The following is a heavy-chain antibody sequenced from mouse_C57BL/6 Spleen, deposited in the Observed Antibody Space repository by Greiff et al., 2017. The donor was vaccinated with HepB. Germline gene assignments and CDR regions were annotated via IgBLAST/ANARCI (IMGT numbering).Heavy chain of an antibody. J-gene: IGHJ3*01. CDR1: GFSLPSYG. CDR2: LWSGGST. Sequence: VKLMESGPGLVQPSQSLSITCTVSGFSLPSYGVHWVRQSPGKGLEWLGVLWSGGSTNYNAAFMSRLSITKDNSKSQVFLKMNSLQADDTAIYYCAKNVIYGGYYSFAYWGQGTLVTVSA. D-gene: IGHD2-3*01. V-gene: IGHV2-5*01. CDR3: AKNVIYGGYYSFAY.